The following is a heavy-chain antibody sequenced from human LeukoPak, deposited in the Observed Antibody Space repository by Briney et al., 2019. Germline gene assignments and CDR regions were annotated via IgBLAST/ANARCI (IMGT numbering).Heavy chain of an antibody. CDR1: GYTFTSYT. D-gene: IGHD3-3*01. J-gene: IGHJ6*03. CDR2: INAGNGNT. Sequence: ASVKVSCKASGYTFTSYTIHWVRQAPGQRLEWMGWINAGNGNTRYSQEFQDRVTITRDTSASTAYMELSSLRSVDMAVYYCARARYETRIWPKSRYDYYHYMDVWGKGTTVTVSS. CDR3: ARARYETRIWPKSRYDYYHYMDV. V-gene: IGHV1-3*03.